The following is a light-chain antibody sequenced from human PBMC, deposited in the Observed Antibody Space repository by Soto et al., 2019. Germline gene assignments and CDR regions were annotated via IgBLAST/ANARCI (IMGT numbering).Light chain of an antibody. CDR1: SSDVGTYNY. CDR2: EVS. V-gene: IGLV2-14*01. Sequence: QSVLTQPASVSGSPGQSITISCTGTSSDVGTYNYVSWYQHHPGNAPKLMIYEVSNRPSGVSNRFSGSKSGNTASLTISGLQAEDEAHYYCISYAGDSSPYVFGTGTKVTVL. J-gene: IGLJ1*01. CDR3: ISYAGDSSPYV.